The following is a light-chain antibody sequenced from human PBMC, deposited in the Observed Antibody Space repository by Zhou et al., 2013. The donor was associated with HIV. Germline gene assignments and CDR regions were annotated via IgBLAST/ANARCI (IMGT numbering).Light chain of an antibody. CDR3: QQYNSYST. J-gene: IGKJ2*01. V-gene: IGKV1-NL1*01. Sequence: DIQMTQSPSSLSASVGDRVTITCRASQGITNSLAWYQQKPGKAPKLLVYGASTLESGVPSRFSGSGSGTDFTLTISSLQPDDFATYYCQQYNSYSTFGQGTKLEIK. CDR2: GAS. CDR1: QGITNS.